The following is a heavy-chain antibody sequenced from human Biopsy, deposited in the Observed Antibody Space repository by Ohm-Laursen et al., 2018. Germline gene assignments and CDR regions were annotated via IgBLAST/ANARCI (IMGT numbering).Heavy chain of an antibody. J-gene: IGHJ5*02. V-gene: IGHV4-39*01. CDR1: GGSISNNNYY. CDR2: IFYRGST. Sequence: SDTLSLTWPVSGGSISNNNYYWGWIRQPPGKGLEWIGSIFYRGSTHYKPSLKSRVNISVDTSKNQFSLKLNSVTAADTAVYYCARDYDTSGYYYVSWGQGTLVTVPS. CDR3: ARDYDTSGYYYVS. D-gene: IGHD3-22*01.